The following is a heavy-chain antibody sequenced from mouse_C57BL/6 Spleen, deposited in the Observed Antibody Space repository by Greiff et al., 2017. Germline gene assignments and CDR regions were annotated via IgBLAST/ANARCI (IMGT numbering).Heavy chain of an antibody. Sequence: VQLQQPGAELVRPGSSVKLSCKASGYTFTSYWMDWVKQRPGQGLEWIGNIYPSDSETHYNQKFKDKATLTVDKSSSTAYMQLSSLTSEDSAVXYCARSTLYYFDYWGQGTTLTVSS. D-gene: IGHD6-1*01. CDR2: IYPSDSET. CDR1: GYTFTSYW. V-gene: IGHV1-61*01. CDR3: ARSTLYYFDY. J-gene: IGHJ2*01.